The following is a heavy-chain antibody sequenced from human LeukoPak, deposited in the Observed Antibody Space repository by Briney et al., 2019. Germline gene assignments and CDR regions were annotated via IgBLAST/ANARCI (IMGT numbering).Heavy chain of an antibody. CDR1: VGSISSSSYY. V-gene: IGHV4-39*01. D-gene: IGHD6-19*01. CDR2: IYYSGRT. Sequence: PSETLSLTCTVSVGSISSSSYYWGWIRQPPGKGLEWIGSIYYSGRTYYNPSLKSRVTISVDTSKNQFSLKLSSVTAADTAVFYCARVGIGYSSGWYRVLWGQGTLVTVSS. CDR3: ARVGIGYSSGWYRVL. J-gene: IGHJ4*02.